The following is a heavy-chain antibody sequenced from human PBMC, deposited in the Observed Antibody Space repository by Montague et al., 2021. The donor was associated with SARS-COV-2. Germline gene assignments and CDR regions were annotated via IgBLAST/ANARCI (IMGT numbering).Heavy chain of an antibody. V-gene: IGHV4-38-2*02. J-gene: IGHJ4*02. D-gene: IGHD3-3*01. CDR1: GFSISSGYY. CDR2: RYQNGAT. Sequence: SETLSLTCSVSGFSISSGYYWGRIRQTPGKGLEWIGSRYQNGATYYSPSLKRPVTILLDTSKNQFSLSLTSVTAADTAVYYCARSRVGIFDFSYFDSWGQGSLVIVSS. CDR3: ARSRVGIFDFSYFDS.